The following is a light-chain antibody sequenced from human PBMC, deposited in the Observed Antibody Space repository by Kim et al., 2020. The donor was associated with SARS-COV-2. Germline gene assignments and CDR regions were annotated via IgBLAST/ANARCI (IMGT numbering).Light chain of an antibody. J-gene: IGKJ5*01. CDR3: QQYERRPFN. CDR1: QGIGSY. V-gene: IGKV1-16*01. Sequence: IGDIDTTTCRASQGIGSYVAWVKQKPERAPQTLINDASSLQGEVPSRVRGSGVGTEFTLTINNLQPEEFATYYCQQYERRPFNFGQGTRLEIK. CDR2: DAS.